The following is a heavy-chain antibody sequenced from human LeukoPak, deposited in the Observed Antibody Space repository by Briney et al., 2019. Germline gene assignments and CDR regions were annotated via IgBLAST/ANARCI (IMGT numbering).Heavy chain of an antibody. Sequence: GESLKISCKGSGYSFTSYWIGWVRQMPGKGLEWMGIIYPGDSDTRYSPSFQGQVTISADKSISTAYLQGSSLKASDTAMYYCARHGRGNYYDSSGYYGPVVYWGQGTLVTVSS. CDR2: IYPGDSDT. CDR3: ARHGRGNYYDSSGYYGPVVY. V-gene: IGHV5-51*01. D-gene: IGHD3-22*01. CDR1: GYSFTSYW. J-gene: IGHJ4*02.